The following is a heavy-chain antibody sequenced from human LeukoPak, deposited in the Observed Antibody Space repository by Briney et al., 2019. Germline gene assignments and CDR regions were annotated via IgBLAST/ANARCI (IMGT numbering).Heavy chain of an antibody. CDR1: GFTFSSYG. V-gene: IGHV3-23*01. CDR3: ARRAGAYSHPYDY. D-gene: IGHD4/OR15-4a*01. J-gene: IGHJ4*02. CDR2: ISGSGGST. Sequence: GGSLRLSCAASGFTFSSYGMSWVCQAPGKGLEWVSAISGSGGSTYYADSVKGRFTISRDNSKNTLYLQMNSLRAEDTAVYYCARRAGAYSHPYDYWGQGTLVTVSS.